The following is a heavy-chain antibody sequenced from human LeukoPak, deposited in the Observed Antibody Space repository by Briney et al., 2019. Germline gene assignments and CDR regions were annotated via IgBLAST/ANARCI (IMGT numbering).Heavy chain of an antibody. CDR1: GYTFTSYG. V-gene: IGHV1-18*01. Sequence: ASVKVSCKASGYTFTSYGISWVRQAPGQGLEWMGWISAYNGNTNYAQKLQGRVTMNTDTSTSTAYMELRSLRSDDTAVYYCARDRAAVAPDHWFDPWGQGTLVTVSS. CDR3: ARDRAAVAPDHWFDP. J-gene: IGHJ5*02. CDR2: ISAYNGNT. D-gene: IGHD6-19*01.